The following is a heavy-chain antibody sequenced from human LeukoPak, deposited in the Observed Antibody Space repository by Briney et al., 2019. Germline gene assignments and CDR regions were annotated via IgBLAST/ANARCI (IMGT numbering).Heavy chain of an antibody. CDR2: ISGSGGST. Sequence: GGSLRLSCAASGFIFSSYAMGWVRQAPGKGLEWVSAISGSGGSTYYADSVKGRFTISRDNAKNSLYLQMNSLRAEDTALYYCARIAAAGTTSDNWGQETLVTVSS. D-gene: IGHD6-13*01. V-gene: IGHV3-23*01. J-gene: IGHJ4*02. CDR1: GFIFSSYA. CDR3: ARIAAAGTTSDN.